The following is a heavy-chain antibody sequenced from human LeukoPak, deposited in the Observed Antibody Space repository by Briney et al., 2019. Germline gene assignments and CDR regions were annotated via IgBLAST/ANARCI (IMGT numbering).Heavy chain of an antibody. CDR2: IHYSGTT. J-gene: IGHJ6*03. Sequence: PSETLSLTCTVSGGSISSYYWNWIRQPPGKGLEWIGYIHYSGTTNYNPSLKSRVTISIDTSKNQFSLKLSSVTAADTAVYYCARSGIYYYMDVWGKGTTVTVSS. CDR3: ARSGIYYYMDV. D-gene: IGHD3-10*01. V-gene: IGHV4-59*01. CDR1: GGSISSYY.